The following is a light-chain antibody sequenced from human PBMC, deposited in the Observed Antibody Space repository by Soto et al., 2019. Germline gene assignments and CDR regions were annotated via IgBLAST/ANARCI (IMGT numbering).Light chain of an antibody. V-gene: IGKV2-30*01. CDR3: MQGSHMYT. CDR1: QSLVYSDGHTY. Sequence: DVVMTQSPLSLPVTLGQPASISCRSSQSLVYSDGHTYLNWVHQRPGQSPRRLIYKVSNRDSGVPDRFNGSGSGTDFTLKINRVEAEDVGVYYCMQGSHMYTFGQGTKLEIK. CDR2: KVS. J-gene: IGKJ2*01.